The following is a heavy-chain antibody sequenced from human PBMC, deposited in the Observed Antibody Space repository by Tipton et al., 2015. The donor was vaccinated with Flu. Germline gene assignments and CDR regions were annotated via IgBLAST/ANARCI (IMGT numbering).Heavy chain of an antibody. CDR1: GFTFRTNG. J-gene: IGHJ4*02. D-gene: IGHD1-26*01. Sequence: SGFTFRTNGMHWVRQAPGKGLEWVAHIRSDKTTEYADSVKGRFTISRDNSKDMLYLQMNSLRAEDTAVFYCAKSGGFDSWNQGALVIVSS. CDR3: AKSGGFDS. CDR2: IRSDKTTE. V-gene: IGHV3-30*02.